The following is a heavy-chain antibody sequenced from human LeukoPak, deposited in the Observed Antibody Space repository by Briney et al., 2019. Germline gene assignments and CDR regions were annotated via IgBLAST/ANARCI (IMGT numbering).Heavy chain of an antibody. CDR2: INPNNGGT. Sequence: GASVKVSCKASGYTFTGYYMHWVRQAPGQGLEWMGWINPNNGGTDYAQKFQGRVTMTRDTSISTAYMELSRLRSDDTAVYYCASLSGYSSGWYPGYWGQGTLVIVSS. CDR3: ASLSGYSSGWYPGY. CDR1: GYTFTGYY. D-gene: IGHD6-19*01. V-gene: IGHV1-2*02. J-gene: IGHJ4*02.